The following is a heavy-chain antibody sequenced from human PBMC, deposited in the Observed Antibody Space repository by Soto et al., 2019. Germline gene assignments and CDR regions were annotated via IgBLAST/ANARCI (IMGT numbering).Heavy chain of an antibody. CDR3: ARGKEQLVFLDY. D-gene: IGHD6-6*01. V-gene: IGHV4-31*03. J-gene: IGHJ4*02. CDR2: IHYDETT. Sequence: QVQLQESGPGLVRSSQTLSLTCTVSGASISIAGSYWSWIRQVPGKGLEWIGYIHYDETTYYNPSLQSRVSVFADRSKNQFSLNLTSVAAADTATYYCARGKEQLVFLDYWGQGTLVTVSS. CDR1: GASISIAGSY.